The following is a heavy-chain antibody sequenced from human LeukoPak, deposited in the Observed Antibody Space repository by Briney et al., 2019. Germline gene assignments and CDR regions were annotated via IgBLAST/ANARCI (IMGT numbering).Heavy chain of an antibody. CDR2: INHSGST. CDR3: ASLGAVAGILKNWFDP. Sequence: SETLSLTCAVYGGSFSGYYWSWIRQPPGKGLEWIGEINHSGSTNYNPSLKSRVTISVDTSKNQFSLKLSSVTAADTAEYYCASLGAVAGILKNWFDPWGQGTLVTVSS. J-gene: IGHJ5*02. V-gene: IGHV4-34*01. D-gene: IGHD6-19*01. CDR1: GGSFSGYY.